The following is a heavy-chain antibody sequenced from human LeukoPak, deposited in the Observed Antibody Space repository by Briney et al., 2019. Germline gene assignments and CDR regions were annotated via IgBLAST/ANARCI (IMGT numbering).Heavy chain of an antibody. Sequence: GGALRLSCAESGFTFSGACMTWVREGPGEGRERGAHIKEDGSEGYYVDSVKGRFTISRDNAKNSLYLQMSSLRDEDTALYYCAKDTSRIVGATGGYYFDYWGQGTLVTVSS. CDR1: GFTFSGAC. CDR3: AKDTSRIVGATGGYYFDY. J-gene: IGHJ4*02. CDR2: IKEDGSEG. V-gene: IGHV3-7*03. D-gene: IGHD1-26*01.